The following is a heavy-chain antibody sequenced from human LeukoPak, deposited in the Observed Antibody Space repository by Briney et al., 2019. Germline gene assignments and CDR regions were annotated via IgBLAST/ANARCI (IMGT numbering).Heavy chain of an antibody. Sequence: PGGSLRLSCAASGFTFSSYAMSWVRQAPGKGLEWVSAISGSGGSTYYADSVKGRFTISRDNSKNTLYLQMNSLRAEDTAVYYCAKVDYYYDILTGSGGDYWGQGTLVTVSS. CDR2: ISGSGGST. D-gene: IGHD3-9*01. J-gene: IGHJ4*02. V-gene: IGHV3-23*01. CDR1: GFTFSSYA. CDR3: AKVDYYYDILTGSGGDY.